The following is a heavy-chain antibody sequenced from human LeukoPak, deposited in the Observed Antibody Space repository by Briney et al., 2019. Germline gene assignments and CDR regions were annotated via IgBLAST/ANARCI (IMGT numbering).Heavy chain of an antibody. J-gene: IGHJ3*02. V-gene: IGHV3-9*01. CDR3: AKDSLDGWYRGAFDI. D-gene: IGHD6-19*01. CDR2: ISWNSGSI. CDR1: GFTFDDYA. Sequence: PGRSLRLSCAASGFTFDDYAMHWVRQAPGKGLEWVSGISWNSGSIGYADSVKGRFTISRDNAKNSLYLQMNSLRAEDTALYYCAKDSLDGWYRGAFDIWGQGTMVTVSS.